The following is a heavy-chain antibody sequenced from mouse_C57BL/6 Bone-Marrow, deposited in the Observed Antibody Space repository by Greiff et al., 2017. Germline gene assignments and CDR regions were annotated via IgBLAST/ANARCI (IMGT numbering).Heavy chain of an antibody. V-gene: IGHV1-81*01. J-gene: IGHJ4*01. CDR2: IYPRSGNT. CDR3: ARPSSSYYYAMDY. Sequence: VQLQQSGAELVRPGASVKLSCKASGYTFTSYGISWVKQRPGQGLEWIGEIYPRSGNTYYNEKFKGKGTLTADKSSSTAYMELRSLTSEDSAVYFCARPSSSYYYAMDYWGQGTSVTVSA. CDR1: GYTFTSYG.